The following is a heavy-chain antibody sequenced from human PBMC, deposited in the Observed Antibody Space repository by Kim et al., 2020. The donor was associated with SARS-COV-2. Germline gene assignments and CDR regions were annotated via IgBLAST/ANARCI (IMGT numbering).Heavy chain of an antibody. CDR2: GSNK. CDR3: ARTRGFDY. V-gene: IGHV3-33*01. J-gene: IGHJ4*02. Sequence: GSNKYYAAPVKGRFTISRDNSKNTLYLQMNSLRAEDTAVYYCARTRGFDYWGQGTLVTVSS.